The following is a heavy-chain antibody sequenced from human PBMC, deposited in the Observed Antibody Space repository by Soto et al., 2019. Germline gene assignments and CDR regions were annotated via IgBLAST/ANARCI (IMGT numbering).Heavy chain of an antibody. J-gene: IGHJ5*02. D-gene: IGHD3-16*01. V-gene: IGHV1-8*02. CDR2: MNAGSGDT. CDR3: ARMATFGSLNWFDP. CDR1: GFTFTSSA. Sequence: RASVKVSCKASGFTFTSSAVQWVRQARGQGLEWMGWMNAGSGDTGYAQKFQGRVTMTRDISIATAYMELSSLRSDDTAIYYCARMATFGSLNWFDPWGQGTLVTVSS.